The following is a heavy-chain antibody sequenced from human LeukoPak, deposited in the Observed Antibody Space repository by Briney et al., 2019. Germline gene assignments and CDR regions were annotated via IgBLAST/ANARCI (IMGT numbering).Heavy chain of an antibody. V-gene: IGHV3-23*01. CDR2: SGGDGGST. J-gene: IGHJ2*01. CDR1: GFTFSSYW. CDR3: AKALNYWYFDL. Sequence: LSGGSLRLSCAASGFTFSSYWMSWVRQAPGKGLEWVSASGGDGGSTYADSVKGRFTISRDSSKNTLYLQMNSLRAEDTATYYCAKALNYWYFDLWGRGNLVTVSS.